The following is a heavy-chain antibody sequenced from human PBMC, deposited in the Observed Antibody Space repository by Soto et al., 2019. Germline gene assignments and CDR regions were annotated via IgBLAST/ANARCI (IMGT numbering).Heavy chain of an antibody. CDR2: INAGNGNT. J-gene: IGHJ2*01. Sequence: ASVKVSCKASGYTFTSYAMHWVRQAPGQRLEWMGWINAGNGNTKYSQKFQGRVTITRDTSASTAYMELSSLRSEDTAVYYCARDTVVVTANWYFDLWGRGTLVT. D-gene: IGHD2-21*02. CDR1: GYTFTSYA. CDR3: ARDTVVVTANWYFDL. V-gene: IGHV1-3*01.